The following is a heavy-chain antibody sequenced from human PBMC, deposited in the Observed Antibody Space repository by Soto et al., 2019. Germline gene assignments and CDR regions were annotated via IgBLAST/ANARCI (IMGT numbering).Heavy chain of an antibody. D-gene: IGHD2-15*01. CDR3: ARHLPGSVFGQDY. V-gene: IGHV4-59*08. Sequence: SETLSLTCTVSGGSIVSYFRSWVRQPPGKGLEWIGQIYSSGSTYYSPSLKSRVTISVDTSENQFSLKLSSVTAADTAVYYCARHLPGSVFGQDYWGPGSQVTVSS. CDR2: IYSSGST. J-gene: IGHJ4*02. CDR1: GGSIVSYF.